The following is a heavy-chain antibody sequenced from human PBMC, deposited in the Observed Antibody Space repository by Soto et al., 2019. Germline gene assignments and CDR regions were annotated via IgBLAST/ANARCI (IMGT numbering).Heavy chain of an antibody. D-gene: IGHD3-10*01. CDR3: ARGGMVRGPGYAFDI. J-gene: IGHJ3*02. CDR1: GYTFTSYY. Sequence: ASVKVSCKASGYTFTSYYMHWVLQAPGQGLEWMGIINPSGGSTSYAQKFQGRVTMTRDTPTSTVYMELSSLRSEDTAVYYCARGGMVRGPGYAFDIWGQGTMVTVSS. CDR2: INPSGGST. V-gene: IGHV1-46*01.